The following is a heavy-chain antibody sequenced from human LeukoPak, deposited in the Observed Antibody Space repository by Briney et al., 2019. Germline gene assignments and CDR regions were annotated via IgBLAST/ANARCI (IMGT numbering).Heavy chain of an antibody. CDR2: IYTSGST. CDR3: ARDQRYCSGGSCLYNWFDP. CDR1: GGSISSYY. Sequence: PSETLSLTCTVSGGSISSYYWSWIRQPAGKGLEWIGRIYTSGSTNYIPSLKSRVTMSVDTSKNQFSLKLNSVTAAATAVYYCARDQRYCSGGSCLYNWFDPWGQGTLVTVSS. J-gene: IGHJ5*02. V-gene: IGHV4-4*07. D-gene: IGHD2-15*01.